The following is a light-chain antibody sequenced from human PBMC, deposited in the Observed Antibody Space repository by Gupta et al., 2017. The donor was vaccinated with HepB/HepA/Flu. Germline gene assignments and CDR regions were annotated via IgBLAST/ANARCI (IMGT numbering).Light chain of an antibody. CDR3: QQRYSSPRT. Sequence: DIQMTQSPSSLSASVGDRITITCRASQTISTYLNWYQVKPGKAPKLLIYAASTLKSGVPSRFGVSGSGTDFTLTIRRRQPEDFATYYCQQRYSSPRTFGQGAKVEIK. J-gene: IGKJ1*01. CDR2: AAS. CDR1: QTISTY. V-gene: IGKV1-39*01.